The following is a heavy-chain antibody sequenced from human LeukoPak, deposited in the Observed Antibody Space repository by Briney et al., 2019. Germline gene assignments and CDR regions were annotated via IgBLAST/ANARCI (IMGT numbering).Heavy chain of an antibody. D-gene: IGHD2-2*03. J-gene: IGHJ4*02. CDR1: GFTVSTND. CDR2: IYTGGNT. CDR3: ARDGFVQYFDY. V-gene: IGHV3-53*01. Sequence: PGGSLRLSCAASGFTVSTNDMSWVRQAPGKGLEWVSVIYTGGNTYYADSVKGRFTISRDNSKNTLYLQMNSLRAEDTAVYYCARDGFVQYFDYWGQGTLVTATS.